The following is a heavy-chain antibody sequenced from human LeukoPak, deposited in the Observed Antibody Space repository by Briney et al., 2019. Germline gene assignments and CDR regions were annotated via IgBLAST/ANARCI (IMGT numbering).Heavy chain of an antibody. Sequence: SVKVSCKASGYTFTGYYMHWVRQAPGQGLEWMGGIIPIFGTANYAQKFQGRVTITADESTSTAYMELSSLRSEDTAVYYCARGELGTDAFDIWGQGTMVTVSS. CDR3: ARGELGTDAFDI. CDR1: GYTFTGYY. J-gene: IGHJ3*02. D-gene: IGHD3-16*01. CDR2: IIPIFGTA. V-gene: IGHV1-69*13.